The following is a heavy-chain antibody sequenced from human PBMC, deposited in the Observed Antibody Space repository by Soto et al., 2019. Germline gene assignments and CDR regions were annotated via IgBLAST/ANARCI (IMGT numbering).Heavy chain of an antibody. D-gene: IGHD1-7*01. J-gene: IGHJ4*02. Sequence: VQLTESGPGLVRPSGTLSLTCDVSGGSITTSVLWTWVRQFPGRGLGWIGEIAHDGHTNYNPSLLGRVTRSVDLSYCQFSLKGASVNRADTAVYFCPGGRNYDYWGQGALVTFSS. CDR2: IAHDGHT. CDR1: GGSITTSVL. CDR3: PGGRNYDY. V-gene: IGHV4-4*02.